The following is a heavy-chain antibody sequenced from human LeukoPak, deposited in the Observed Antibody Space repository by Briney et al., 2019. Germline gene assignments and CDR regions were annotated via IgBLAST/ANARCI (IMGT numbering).Heavy chain of an antibody. CDR2: INPSGGGT. D-gene: IGHD3-22*01. CDR1: GYTFTSYY. V-gene: IGHV1-46*01. J-gene: IGHJ5*02. Sequence: ASVKVSCKASGYTFTSYYIHWVRQAPGQGLEWMGVINPSGGGTSYAQKFQGRVTMTRDTSTSTVYMDLRSLRSEDTAVYFCARDMIAVPSNWFDPWGQGTLVTVSS. CDR3: ARDMIAVPSNWFDP.